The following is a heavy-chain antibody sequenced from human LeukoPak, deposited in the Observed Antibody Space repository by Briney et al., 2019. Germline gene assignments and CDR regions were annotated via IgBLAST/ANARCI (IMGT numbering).Heavy chain of an antibody. J-gene: IGHJ4*02. CDR2: TNVRGDST. D-gene: IGHD3-3*01. V-gene: IGHV3-23*01. CDR1: GFPFSSYA. CDR3: AKDLITYYDFWSGSRKIDY. Sequence: PGGSLRLSCAASGFPFSSYAMTWVRKAPGKGLEWVSTTNVRGDSTYYADSVKGRFTISRDNSKNTLYLQMNSLRAEDTAVYYCAKDLITYYDFWSGSRKIDYWGQGTLVTVSS.